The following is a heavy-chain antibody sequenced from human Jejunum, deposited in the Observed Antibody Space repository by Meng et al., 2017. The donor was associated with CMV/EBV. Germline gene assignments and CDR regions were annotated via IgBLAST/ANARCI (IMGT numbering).Heavy chain of an antibody. CDR2: IYWDDDE. Sequence: ITLKESGPTLVKPTETLTRTCTLSRFSLTTIGVAVGLVRQPPGKALEWLAFIYWDDDERYSPSLRSRLTITKDTSRNQVVLTMTNMDPVDTATYYCAHRAYIPEAGTPHTNWFDTWGQGILVTVVS. J-gene: IGHJ5*02. CDR3: AHRAYIPEAGTPHTNWFDT. D-gene: IGHD6-13*01. CDR1: RFSLTTIGVA. V-gene: IGHV2-5*02.